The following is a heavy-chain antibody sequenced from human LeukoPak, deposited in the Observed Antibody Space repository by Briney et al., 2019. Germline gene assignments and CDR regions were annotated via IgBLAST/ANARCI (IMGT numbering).Heavy chain of an antibody. CDR3: ANPRQDIVVVVAATPGLYFDY. D-gene: IGHD2-15*01. V-gene: IGHV3-23*01. Sequence: GGPLSLSCAASGFTFSSYAMSWVRQAPGKGLEWVSAIIGSGGSTYYADSVKGRFTISRDNSKNTLYLQMNSLRAEDTAVYYCANPRQDIVVVVAATPGLYFDYWGQGTLVTVSS. CDR2: IIGSGGST. J-gene: IGHJ4*02. CDR1: GFTFSSYA.